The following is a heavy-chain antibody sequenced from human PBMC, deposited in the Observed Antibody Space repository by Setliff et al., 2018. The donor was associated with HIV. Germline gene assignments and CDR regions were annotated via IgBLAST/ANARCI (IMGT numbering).Heavy chain of an antibody. CDR1: GFTFSSFA. CDR3: VRDHNWAFDV. Sequence: GGSLRLSCAASGFTFSSFAMNWVRQAPGKGLEWISYIGGRSDIVLYGDSVKGRFTISRDNAENSLYLQMNSLRAEDTAVYYCVRDHNWAFDVWGQGTVVTVSS. V-gene: IGHV3-48*01. CDR2: IGGRSDIV. J-gene: IGHJ3*01.